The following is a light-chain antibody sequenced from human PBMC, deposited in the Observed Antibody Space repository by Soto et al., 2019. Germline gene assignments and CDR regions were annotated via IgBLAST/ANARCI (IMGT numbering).Light chain of an antibody. CDR3: QQYSSYSS. Sequence: DIQMTQSPSTLSASVGDRLTITCRASQSISGWLAWYQQKPGKAPNLLISDASSLESGVPSRFSGSGSGTEFTLTISGLQPDDFATYYCQQYSSYSSFGQGTKLEIK. CDR2: DAS. V-gene: IGKV1-5*01. J-gene: IGKJ2*01. CDR1: QSISGW.